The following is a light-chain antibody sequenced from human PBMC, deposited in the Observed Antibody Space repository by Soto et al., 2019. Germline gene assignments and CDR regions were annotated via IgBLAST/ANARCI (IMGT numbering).Light chain of an antibody. CDR1: SSNIGNNY. CDR3: KTWDGSMRVVL. CDR2: DYS. Sequence: QSVLTQPPSVSAAPGQMVTISCSGSSSNIGNNYVSWYQQLPGTAPKLLIYDYSKRPSGIPDRFSGSKSGTSATLGITGLQTGEEGDYYCKTWDGSMRVVLFGGGTKLTVL. V-gene: IGLV1-51*01. J-gene: IGLJ2*01.